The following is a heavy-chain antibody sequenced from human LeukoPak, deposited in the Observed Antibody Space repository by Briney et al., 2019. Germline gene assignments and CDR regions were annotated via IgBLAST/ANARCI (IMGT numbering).Heavy chain of an antibody. CDR3: ARFDWNYYYYGMDV. V-gene: IGHV3-7*03. CDR2: INQDGSEI. J-gene: IGHJ6*02. Sequence: GGSLRLSCAASGFTFSRYWMSWVRRAPGKGLEWVANINQDGSEIYYVDSVKGRFTISRDNAKSSLYLQMSSLRVEDTAVYYCARFDWNYYYYGMDVWGQGTTVTVSS. D-gene: IGHD1-1*01. CDR1: GFTFSRYW.